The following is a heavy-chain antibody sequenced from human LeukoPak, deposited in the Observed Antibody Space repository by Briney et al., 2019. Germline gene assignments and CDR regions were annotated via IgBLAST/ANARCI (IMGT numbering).Heavy chain of an antibody. CDR3: AREKFTGTNSPFDP. CDR1: GGSFSGYY. Sequence: SETLSLTCAVYGGSFSGYYWSWIRQPPGKGLEWIGEINHSGSTNYNPSLKSRVTISVDTSKNQFSLKLSSVTAADTAVYYCAREKFTGTNSPFDPWGQGTLVTVSS. V-gene: IGHV4-34*01. J-gene: IGHJ5*02. CDR2: INHSGST. D-gene: IGHD1-1*01.